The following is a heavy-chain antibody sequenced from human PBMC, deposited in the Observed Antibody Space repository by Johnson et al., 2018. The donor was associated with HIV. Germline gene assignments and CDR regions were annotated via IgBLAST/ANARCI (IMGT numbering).Heavy chain of an antibody. CDR3: ARGLAADAFDI. CDR2: LSYDGSNK. V-gene: IGHV3-30-3*01. CDR1: GFTFSSYP. D-gene: IGHD6-13*01. Sequence: VQLVESGGGVVQPGRSLRLSCAASGFTFSSYPLHWVRQAPGKGLEWVAVLSYDGSNKFYTDSVKGRFTISRDNSKNTLYLQMNSLRAEDTAVYYCARGLAADAFDIWGQGTMVTVSS. J-gene: IGHJ3*02.